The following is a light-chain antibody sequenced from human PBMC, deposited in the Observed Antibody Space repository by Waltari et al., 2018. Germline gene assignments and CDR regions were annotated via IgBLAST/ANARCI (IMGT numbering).Light chain of an antibody. V-gene: IGLV1-44*01. Sequence: QSMLTQPPSASGTPGQRVTISCSGSSSHVGSNSVNWFQHLPGAAPKLLIYDYDQRPSGVPDRFSGSKSGTSASLVISGLQSDDEADYYCAAWEDSLNGVLFGGGTKLTVL. J-gene: IGLJ2*01. CDR3: AAWEDSLNGVL. CDR1: SSHVGSNS. CDR2: DYD.